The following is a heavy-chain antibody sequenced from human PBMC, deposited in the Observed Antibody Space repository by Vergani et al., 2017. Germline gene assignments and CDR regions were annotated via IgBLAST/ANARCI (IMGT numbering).Heavy chain of an antibody. V-gene: IGHV3-23*01. CDR3: ANGNYDFRLDY. D-gene: IGHD3-3*01. Sequence: EVQLLESGGGLVQPGGSLRLSCAASGFTFSSYAMSWVRQAPGKGLEWVSGISASGGTTYYADSVKSRFTISRDNAKNSLYLQMNSLSDEDTAVYYCANGNYDFRLDYWGQGTLVTVSS. CDR1: GFTFSSYA. CDR2: ISASGGTT. J-gene: IGHJ4*02.